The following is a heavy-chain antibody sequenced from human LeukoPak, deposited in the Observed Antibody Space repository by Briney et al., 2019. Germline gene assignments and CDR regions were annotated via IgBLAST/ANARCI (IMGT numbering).Heavy chain of an antibody. J-gene: IGHJ4*02. V-gene: IGHV4-59*01. Sequence: SETLSLTCAVSGDSISSDYWSWVRQPPGKGPEWIGYIYYSGSTNYNPSLKSRVTISVDTSKNQFSLKLSSVTAADTAVYYCARGEQYYLDYWGQGTLVTVSS. CDR2: IYYSGST. CDR3: ARGEQYYLDY. CDR1: GDSISSDY. D-gene: IGHD3-16*01.